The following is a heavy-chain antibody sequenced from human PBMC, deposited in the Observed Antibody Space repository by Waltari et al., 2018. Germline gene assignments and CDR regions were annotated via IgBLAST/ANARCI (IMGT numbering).Heavy chain of an antibody. D-gene: IGHD5-12*01. CDR3: ARVRGDGYNGDAFDI. J-gene: IGHJ3*02. CDR1: GGTFRRSA. V-gene: IGHV1-69*05. CDR2: IIPSFGTA. Sequence: QVQLVQSGAEVKKPGSSVNVSCTASGGTFRRSANSWVRKARGQGVEWMGGIIPSFGTANDAQKFQGRVTITTDESTSTADMELSSLRSEDTAVYYCARVRGDGYNGDAFDIWGQGTMVTVSS.